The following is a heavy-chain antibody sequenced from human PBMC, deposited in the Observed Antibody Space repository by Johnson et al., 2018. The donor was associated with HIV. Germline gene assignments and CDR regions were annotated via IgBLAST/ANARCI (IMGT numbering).Heavy chain of an antibody. CDR1: GFTFSSYA. Sequence: VQLVESGGGLVQPGGSLRLSCAASGFTFSSYAMSWVRQAPGKGLEWVSVIYSGGSTYYADSVKGRFTISRDNSKNTLYLQMNSLRAEDTAVYYCARDASYYGSANDAFDIWGQGTMVTVSS. CDR2: IYSGGST. J-gene: IGHJ3*02. D-gene: IGHD3-10*01. V-gene: IGHV3-66*01. CDR3: ARDASYYGSANDAFDI.